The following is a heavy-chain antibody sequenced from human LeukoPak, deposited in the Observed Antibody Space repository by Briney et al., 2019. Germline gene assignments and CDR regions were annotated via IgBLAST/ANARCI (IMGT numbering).Heavy chain of an antibody. D-gene: IGHD6-25*01. V-gene: IGHV3-53*01. J-gene: IGHJ4*02. Sequence: GGSLRLSCAASGFTVSSNYMSWVRQAPGKGLEWVSVIYSGGSTYYADSVKGRFTISRDNSKSTLYLQMNSLRAEDTAVYYCAREEYSSGFDYWGQGTLVTVSS. CDR2: IYSGGST. CDR3: AREEYSSGFDY. CDR1: GFTVSSNY.